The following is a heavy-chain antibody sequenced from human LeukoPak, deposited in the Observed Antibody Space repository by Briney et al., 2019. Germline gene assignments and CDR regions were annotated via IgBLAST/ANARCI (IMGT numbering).Heavy chain of an antibody. J-gene: IGHJ4*02. CDR2: IAYDGGRA. CDR3: TRYNNDPFNY. CDR1: GFTFGGYG. D-gene: IGHD1-14*01. Sequence: PGGSLRLSCAGSGFTFGGYGMHWFRQTPGKGLEWVAVIAYDGGRAFYADSVKGRFTISRDNSKNTMSVQMDDLRAEDTAVYYCTRYNNDPFNYWGKGTLVTVSS. V-gene: IGHV3-33*01.